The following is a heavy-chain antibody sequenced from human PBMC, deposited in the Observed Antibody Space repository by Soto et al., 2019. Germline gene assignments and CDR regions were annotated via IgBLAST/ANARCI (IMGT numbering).Heavy chain of an antibody. Sequence: SSETLSLTCAVYGGSFSGYYWSWIRQPPGKGLKRNGEFNHSVSNNYNPSLKSRVTISVDTSKNQFSLKLSFVTAADTAVYYCARARRGRFGELLYPQIYYYYGMDVWGQGTTVTVSS. CDR3: ARARRGRFGELLYPQIYYYYGMDV. D-gene: IGHD3-10*01. CDR1: GGSFSGYY. J-gene: IGHJ6*02. CDR2: FNHSVSN. V-gene: IGHV4-34*01.